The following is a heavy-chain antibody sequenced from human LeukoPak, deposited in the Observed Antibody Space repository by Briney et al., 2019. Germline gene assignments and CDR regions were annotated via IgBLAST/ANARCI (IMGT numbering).Heavy chain of an antibody. CDR3: ARGPPRGKYYYMDV. Sequence: PGGPLRLSCAASGFTFSSFDMHWVRQPTGQGLEWVSTIGTASDTYYPGSVEGRFTLSRDNAKNSLYLQMNSLTAGDTAAYYCARGPPRGKYYYMDVWGKGTTVTVSS. J-gene: IGHJ6*03. D-gene: IGHD1-1*01. CDR1: GFTFSSFD. V-gene: IGHV3-13*01. CDR2: IGTASDT.